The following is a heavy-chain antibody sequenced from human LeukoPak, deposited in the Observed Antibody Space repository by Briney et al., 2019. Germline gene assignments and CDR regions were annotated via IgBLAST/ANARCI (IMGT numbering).Heavy chain of an antibody. CDR2: IKEDGRQT. J-gene: IGHJ4*02. D-gene: IGHD3-22*01. CDR1: GFTFGSYW. Sequence: GGSLRLSCAASGFTFGSYWLMWVRQAPGKGLQWVATIKEDGRQTYYVDSVMGRFTISIDSAKNSLYLQMNSLRVEETAVYYCYGTRGYWGQGALVTVSS. V-gene: IGHV3-7*01. CDR3: YGTRGY.